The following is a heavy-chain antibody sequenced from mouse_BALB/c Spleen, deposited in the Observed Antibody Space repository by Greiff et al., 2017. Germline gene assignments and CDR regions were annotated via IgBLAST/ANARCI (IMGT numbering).Heavy chain of an antibody. Sequence: QVQLQQSGPELVKPGASVKISCKASGYAFSSSWMNWVKQRPGQGLEWIGRIYPGDGDTNYNGKFKGKATLPTDKSSSTAYMQLSSLTSVDSAVYFCARGGGVGPWFAYWGQGTLVTVSA. CDR2: IYPGDGDT. CDR1: GYAFSSSW. J-gene: IGHJ3*01. CDR3: ARGGGVGPWFAY. V-gene: IGHV1-82*01.